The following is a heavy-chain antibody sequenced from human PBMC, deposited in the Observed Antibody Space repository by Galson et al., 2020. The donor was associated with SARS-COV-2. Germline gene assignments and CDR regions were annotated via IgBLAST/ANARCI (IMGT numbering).Heavy chain of an antibody. CDR3: ARVGNDYDSSGYYYDY. J-gene: IGHJ4*02. Sequence: SETLSLTCAVYGGSFSDYYWTWIRQPPGMGLEWIGEVNPSGSTHYNPSLKSRVAISVATSKNQFSLKLIYVNAADTAVYYCARVGNDYDSSGYYYDYWGQGTLVTVSS. CDR1: GGSFSDYY. V-gene: IGHV4-34*01. D-gene: IGHD3-22*01. CDR2: VNPSGST.